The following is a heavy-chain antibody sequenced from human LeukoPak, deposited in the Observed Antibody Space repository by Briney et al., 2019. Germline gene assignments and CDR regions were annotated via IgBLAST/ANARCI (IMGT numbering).Heavy chain of an antibody. D-gene: IGHD4-17*01. CDR2: ISWDGGIT. J-gene: IGHJ6*04. CDR1: GFTFDDYT. Sequence: GGSLSLSCAASGFTFDDYTMHWVRQAPGKGLEWVSLISWDGGITYYADSVKGRFTISRDNSKNFLYLQMNSLRTEDSALYYCANVAISRLRHSEMDVWGIGTTVTVSS. CDR3: ANVAISRLRHSEMDV. V-gene: IGHV3-43*01.